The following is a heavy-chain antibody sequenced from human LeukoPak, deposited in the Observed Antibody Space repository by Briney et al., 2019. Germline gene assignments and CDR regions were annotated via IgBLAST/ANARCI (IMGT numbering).Heavy chain of an antibody. CDR1: GGSISSSSSY. D-gene: IGHD3-9*01. V-gene: IGHV3-23*01. CDR3: AKAPTPNPRYFDY. CDR2: ISGSGGST. Sequence: ETLSLTCTGSGGSISSSSSYWGWIRQPPGKGLEWVSAISGSGGSTYYADSVKGRFTISRDDSKNTLYLQMNSLRAEDTAVYYCAKAPTPNPRYFDYWGQGTLVTVSS. J-gene: IGHJ4*02.